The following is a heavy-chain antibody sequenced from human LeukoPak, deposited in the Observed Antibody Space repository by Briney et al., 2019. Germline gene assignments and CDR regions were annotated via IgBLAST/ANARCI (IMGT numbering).Heavy chain of an antibody. CDR3: AKTLHYGHFGKFDS. Sequence: GGSLRLSCAASGFTFSSYAMSWVRQAPGKGLEWVSAIGGSDGSTYYADSVKGRSTISRDNSKNTVYLQMNSLRAEDTAVYYCAKTLHYGHFGKFDSWGQGTPVTVSS. J-gene: IGHJ4*02. V-gene: IGHV3-23*01. D-gene: IGHD4-17*01. CDR1: GFTFSSYA. CDR2: IGGSDGST.